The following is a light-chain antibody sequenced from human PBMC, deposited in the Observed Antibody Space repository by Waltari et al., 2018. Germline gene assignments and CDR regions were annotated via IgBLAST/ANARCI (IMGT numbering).Light chain of an antibody. V-gene: IGLV6-57*03. CDR1: SGNLASNY. CDR3: QSYDLNSRVV. CDR2: EDT. Sequence: FMLTQPHSVSESPGKTVTISCTRSSGNLASNYVQWYQQRPGGAPTTIIYEDTQRPSGVPDRFSGSIDSSSNSASLTISGLITEDEADYYCQSYDLNSRVVFGGRTKLTVL. J-gene: IGLJ2*01.